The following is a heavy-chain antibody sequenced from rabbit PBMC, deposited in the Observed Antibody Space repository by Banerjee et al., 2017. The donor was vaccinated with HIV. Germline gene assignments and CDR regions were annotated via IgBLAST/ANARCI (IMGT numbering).Heavy chain of an antibody. CDR1: GFTLSSSYW. CDR2: INTISGDT. D-gene: IGHD4-1*01. J-gene: IGHJ4*01. V-gene: IGHV1S40*01. Sequence: QSLEESGGDLVKPGASLTLTCKASGFTLSSSYWIYWVRQAPGKGLEWIACINTISGDTVYATWAKGRFTISKTSSTTVTLQMTSLTAADTATYFCAIMNSRGWGDFNLWGPGTLVTVS. CDR3: AIMNSRGWGDFNL.